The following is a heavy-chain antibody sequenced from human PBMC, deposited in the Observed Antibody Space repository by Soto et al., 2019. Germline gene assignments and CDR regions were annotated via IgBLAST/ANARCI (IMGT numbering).Heavy chain of an antibody. CDR2: IYPGDSDT. Sequence: GESLKISCKGSGYSFTSHWIGWVRQMPGKGLEWMGTIYPGDSDTRYSPSFQGQVTISADKSISTAYLQWSSLKASDTAMYYCTRLNYYDSSGYPAYDAFDIWGQGTMVT. J-gene: IGHJ3*02. D-gene: IGHD3-22*01. V-gene: IGHV5-51*01. CDR3: TRLNYYDSSGYPAYDAFDI. CDR1: GYSFTSHW.